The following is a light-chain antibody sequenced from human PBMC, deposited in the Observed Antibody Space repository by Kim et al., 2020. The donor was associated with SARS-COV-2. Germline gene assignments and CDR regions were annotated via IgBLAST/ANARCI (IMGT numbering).Light chain of an antibody. J-gene: IGKJ5*01. Sequence: IQLTQSPSSLSASVGDRVTITCRASQGISSYLAWYQQKPGTAPKLLIYVASTLQTGVPSRFSGSGSGTDFTLTISSLQPEDFATYYCQQLNSYPITFGQGTRLEIK. V-gene: IGKV1-9*01. CDR1: QGISSY. CDR2: VAS. CDR3: QQLNSYPIT.